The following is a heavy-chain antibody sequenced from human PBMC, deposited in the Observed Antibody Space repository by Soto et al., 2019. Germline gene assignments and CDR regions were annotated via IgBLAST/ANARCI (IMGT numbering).Heavy chain of an antibody. J-gene: IGHJ3*02. Sequence: EVQLVESGGGLVQPGGSLRLSCAASGFTFSSYAMHWVRQAPGKGLEYVSAISSNGGSTYYANSVKGRFTISRDNSKNTLYLQMGSLRAEDMAVYYCAISYLDYGARVQAFDIWGQGTMVNGSS. V-gene: IGHV3-64*01. CDR2: ISSNGGST. CDR1: GFTFSSYA. CDR3: AISYLDYGARVQAFDI. D-gene: IGHD4-17*01.